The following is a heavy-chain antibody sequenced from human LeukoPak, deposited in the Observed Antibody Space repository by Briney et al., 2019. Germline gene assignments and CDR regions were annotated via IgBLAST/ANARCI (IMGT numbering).Heavy chain of an antibody. CDR2: IYPGDSDA. J-gene: IGHJ3*02. D-gene: IGHD3-22*01. CDR1: GYSFTSYW. Sequence: PGESLKISCKGSGYSFTSYWIGWVRQMPGKGLEWMGIIYPGDSDARYSPSFQGQVTISADKSISTAYLQWSSLKASDTAMYYCARSEEYYDSSGYYLDAFDIWGQGTMVTVSS. CDR3: ARSEEYYDSSGYYLDAFDI. V-gene: IGHV5-51*01.